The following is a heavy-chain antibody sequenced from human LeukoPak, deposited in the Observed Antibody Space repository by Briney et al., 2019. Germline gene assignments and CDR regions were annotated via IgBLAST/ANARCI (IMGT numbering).Heavy chain of an antibody. Sequence: SETLSLTCTVSGGSISSYYWGWIRQPPGKGLEWIGSIYYSGSTYYNPSLKSRVTISVDTSKNQFSLKLSSVTAADTAVYYCAREGYSGYDMGYYFDYWGQGTLVTVSS. CDR2: IYYSGST. J-gene: IGHJ4*02. CDR3: AREGYSGYDMGYYFDY. CDR1: GGSISSYY. V-gene: IGHV4-39*07. D-gene: IGHD5-12*01.